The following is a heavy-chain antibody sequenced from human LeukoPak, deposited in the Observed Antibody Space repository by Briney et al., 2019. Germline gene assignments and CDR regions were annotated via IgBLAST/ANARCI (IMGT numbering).Heavy chain of an antibody. CDR3: ARQGVNSGYHVGAFDI. V-gene: IGHV4-39*01. J-gene: IGHJ3*02. Sequence: SETLSLTCTVSDDSISSSSYYWGWIRQPPGKGLEWIGSVYYTGSTKYNPSLKGRVTISIETSRKQLSLRLTSVTAADTAVYYCARQGVNSGYHVGAFDIWGQGTMVTVSS. CDR2: VYYTGST. D-gene: IGHD3-22*01. CDR1: DDSISSSSYY.